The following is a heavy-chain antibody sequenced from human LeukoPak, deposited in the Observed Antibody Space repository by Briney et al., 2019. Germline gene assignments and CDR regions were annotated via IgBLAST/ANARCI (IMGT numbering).Heavy chain of an antibody. CDR1: GYTFTSYY. D-gene: IGHD3-3*01. V-gene: IGHV1-46*01. CDR2: INPSGGST. J-gene: IGHJ6*02. CDR3: ARDLYYDFWSGYYSYYYGMDV. Sequence: ASVKVSCKASGYTFTSYYMHWVRQAPGQGLEWMGIINPSGGSTSYAQKFQGRVTMTRDTSTGTVYMELSSLRSEDTAVYYCARDLYYDFWSGYYSYYYGMDVWGQGTTVTVSS.